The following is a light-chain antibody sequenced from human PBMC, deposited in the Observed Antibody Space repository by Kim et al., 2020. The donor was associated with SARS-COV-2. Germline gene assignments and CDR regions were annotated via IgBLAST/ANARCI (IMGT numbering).Light chain of an antibody. Sequence: SSELTQDPAVSVALGQTVRVTCQGDSLRRYYASWYQQKPGQAPVLVIYGKDSRPSGIPARFSGPRSGDTASLIITGAQAEDEADYYCNSRNSTGEHVVFG. CDR2: GKD. CDR3: NSRNSTGEHVV. V-gene: IGLV3-19*01. J-gene: IGLJ2*01. CDR1: SLRRYY.